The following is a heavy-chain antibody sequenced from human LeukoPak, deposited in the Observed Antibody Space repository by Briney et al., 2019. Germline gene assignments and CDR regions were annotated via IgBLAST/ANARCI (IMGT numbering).Heavy chain of an antibody. CDR1: GYTFASYG. CDR2: ISAYNGNT. V-gene: IGHV1-18*01. CDR3: ARDLRPYYYGSGSYNLFDP. J-gene: IGHJ5*02. Sequence: ASVKVSCKASGYTFASYGISWVRQAPGQGLEWMGWISAYNGNTNYAQKLQGRVTMTTDTSTSTAYMELRSLRSDDTAVYYCARDLRPYYYGSGSYNLFDPWGQGTLVTVSS. D-gene: IGHD3-10*01.